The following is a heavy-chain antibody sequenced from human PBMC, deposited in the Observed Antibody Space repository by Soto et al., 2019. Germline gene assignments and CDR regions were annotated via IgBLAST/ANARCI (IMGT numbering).Heavy chain of an antibody. J-gene: IGHJ6*02. CDR2: ISAYNDYT. D-gene: IGHD3-16*01. CDR1: GYTFIRYG. V-gene: IGHV1-18*01. Sequence: QVQLVQSAAEVKKPGASVKVSCKASGYTFIRYGITWVRQAPGQGLEWMGGISAYNDYTIHAHKLQGRVTMTTDTATRIVYMELRGLKSGDTAVYYCARGGYYDNSWGKLSHYGLDVWGQGSSVTVSS. CDR3: ARGGYYDNSWGKLSHYGLDV.